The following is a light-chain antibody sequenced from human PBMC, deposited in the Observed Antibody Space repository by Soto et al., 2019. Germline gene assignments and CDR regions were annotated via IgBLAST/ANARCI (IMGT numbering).Light chain of an antibody. J-gene: IGLJ2*01. CDR2: DVS. CDR3: CSYAGSYTVI. V-gene: IGLV2-11*01. CDR1: SSDVGGYNY. Sequence: QSALTQPRSVSGSPGQSVTISCTGSSSDVGGYNYVSWYKQHPGKAPKVMIYDVSKRPSGVPDRFSGSKSGNTASLTISGLQAEDEADYYCCSYAGSYTVIFGGGT.